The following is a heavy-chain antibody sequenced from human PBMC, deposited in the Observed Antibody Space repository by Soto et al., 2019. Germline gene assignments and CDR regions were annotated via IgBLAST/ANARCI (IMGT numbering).Heavy chain of an antibody. CDR3: ARASRVRGVHSWFDP. CDR2: IYHSGST. Sequence: SEPLSLTCAVSVGSISSSNWWSCVRQPPVKGLEWIVEIYHSGSTNYNPSLKSRVTISVDKSKNQFSLKLSSVTAADTAVYYCARASRVRGVHSWFDPWGQGTLVTVSS. CDR1: VGSISSSNW. V-gene: IGHV4-4*02. D-gene: IGHD3-10*01. J-gene: IGHJ5*02.